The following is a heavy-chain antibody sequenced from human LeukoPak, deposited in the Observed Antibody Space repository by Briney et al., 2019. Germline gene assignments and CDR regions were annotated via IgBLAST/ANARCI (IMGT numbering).Heavy chain of an antibody. Sequence: SETLSLTCIVSGGSISSSSYYWGWIRQPPGKGLEWIGTIYYSGNTYYNPSLKSRVTISVDTSETQFSLKLSSVTAADTAVYYCARETSSGYLFKPASYFDYWGQGTLVTVSS. J-gene: IGHJ4*02. CDR1: GGSISSSSYY. CDR3: ARETSSGYLFKPASYFDY. CDR2: IYYSGNT. D-gene: IGHD3-22*01. V-gene: IGHV4-39*01.